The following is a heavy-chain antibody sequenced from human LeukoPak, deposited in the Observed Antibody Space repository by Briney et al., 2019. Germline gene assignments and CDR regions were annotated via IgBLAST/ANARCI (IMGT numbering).Heavy chain of an antibody. Sequence: SSETLSLTCAVYGGSFSGYYWSWVRQPPGKGLEWIGEINHSGSTNYNPSLKSRVTISVDTSKNQFSLKLNSVTAADTAVYYCAKSNGYGLVDIWGQGTMVTVSS. CDR1: GGSFSGYY. J-gene: IGHJ3*02. V-gene: IGHV4-34*01. CDR3: AKSNGYGLVDI. D-gene: IGHD3-10*01. CDR2: INHSGST.